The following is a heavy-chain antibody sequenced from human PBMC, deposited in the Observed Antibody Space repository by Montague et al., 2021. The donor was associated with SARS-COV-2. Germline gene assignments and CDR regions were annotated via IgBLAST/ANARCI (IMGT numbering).Heavy chain of an antibody. CDR2: VHYTGST. CDR3: ARQPVLRYFDWLPWFGGMDV. D-gene: IGHD3-9*01. V-gene: IGHV4-59*08. Sequence: SETLSLTCEVSGGSIRSYYWSWIRQSPGKGLEWVGYVHYTGSTKYNPSLKTRVTLSLDTPKNHFSLRLNSVTAADTAVYYCARQPVLRYFDWLPWFGGMDVWGQGTTVTVS. J-gene: IGHJ6*02. CDR1: GGSIRSYY.